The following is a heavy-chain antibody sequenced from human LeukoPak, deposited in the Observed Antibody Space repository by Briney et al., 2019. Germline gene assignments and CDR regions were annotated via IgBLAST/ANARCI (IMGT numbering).Heavy chain of an antibody. Sequence: SETLSLTCTVSGGPISSSSYYWGWIRQPPGKGLEWIGSIYYSGSTYNNPSLKSRVTMSVDTSKNQFSLKLTAVTAADTAVYYCARIYYYDSSGYFYYFDYWGQGTLVTVSS. D-gene: IGHD3-22*01. J-gene: IGHJ4*02. CDR1: GGPISSSSYY. CDR2: IYYSGST. V-gene: IGHV4-39*01. CDR3: ARIYYYDSSGYFYYFDY.